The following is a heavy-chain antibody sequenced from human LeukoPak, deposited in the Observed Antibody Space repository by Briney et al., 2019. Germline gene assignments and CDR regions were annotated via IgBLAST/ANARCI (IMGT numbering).Heavy chain of an antibody. Sequence: GGSLRLSCAASGFTFSSYGMSWVRQAPGKGLEWVSAISGSGGSTYYADSVKGRFTISRDNARNSLYLQMNSLTAEDTAVYYCARDPYSGAYGDTYYYFMDVWGKGTTVTISS. CDR1: GFTFSSYG. J-gene: IGHJ6*03. CDR2: ISGSGGST. D-gene: IGHD1-26*01. CDR3: ARDPYSGAYGDTYYYFMDV. V-gene: IGHV3-23*01.